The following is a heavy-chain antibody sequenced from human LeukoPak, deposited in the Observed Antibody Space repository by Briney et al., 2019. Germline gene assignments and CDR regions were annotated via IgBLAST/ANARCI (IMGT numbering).Heavy chain of an antibody. V-gene: IGHV4-61*02. CDR1: GGSISSGSYY. Sequence: TPSQTLSLACTVSGGSISSGSYYWSWIRQPAGKGPEWIGRIYTSGSTNYNPSLKSRVTISVDTSKNQFSLKLSSVTAADTAVYYCARDLRDGYNYKGYWYFDLWGRGTLVTASS. CDR3: ARDLRDGYNYKGYWYFDL. CDR2: IYTSGST. D-gene: IGHD5-24*01. J-gene: IGHJ2*01.